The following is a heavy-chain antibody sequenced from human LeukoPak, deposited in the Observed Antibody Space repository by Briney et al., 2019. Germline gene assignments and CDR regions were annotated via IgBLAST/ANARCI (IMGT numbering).Heavy chain of an antibody. V-gene: IGHV4-4*07. D-gene: IGHD3-3*01. J-gene: IGHJ4*02. CDR1: GGSMRSFY. Sequence: SETLSLTCSVSGGSMRSFYWSWIRQPAGKGLEWIGRIYPSGNTNYNPSLKSRVTMSTDSSKTQFSLKLSSVTAADTAVYYCARDDFWSGYDYWGQGTLVTVSS. CDR2: IYPSGNT. CDR3: ARDDFWSGYDY.